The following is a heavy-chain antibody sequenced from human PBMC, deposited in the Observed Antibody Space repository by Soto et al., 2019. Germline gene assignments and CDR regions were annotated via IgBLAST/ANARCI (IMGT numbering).Heavy chain of an antibody. J-gene: IGHJ4*02. V-gene: IGHV4-4*02. CDR3: AREGSGSSIFNH. CDR2: THHSGTT. D-gene: IGHD3-10*01. Sequence: SENLSLTCAVSGGSISSSNWWSWVRQPTGKGLEWIGETHHSGTTNYNPSLKSRVTISVDKSKNQFSLKLSSVTAADTALYYCAREGSGSSIFNHWGQGTLVTVSS. CDR1: GGSISSSNW.